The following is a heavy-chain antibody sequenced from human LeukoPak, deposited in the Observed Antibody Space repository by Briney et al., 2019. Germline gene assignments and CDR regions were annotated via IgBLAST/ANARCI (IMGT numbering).Heavy chain of an antibody. CDR2: ISSSTNTI. CDR3: ARDVARYFDCWFDP. CDR1: GFTFSSYS. V-gene: IGHV3-48*04. Sequence: AGGSLRLSCAASGFTFSSYSMNWVRQAPGKGLEWVSYISSSTNTIYYADSVKGRFTISRDNAKNSLYLQMNSLRAEDTAVYYCARDVARYFDCWFDPWGQGTLVTVSS. J-gene: IGHJ5*02. D-gene: IGHD3-9*01.